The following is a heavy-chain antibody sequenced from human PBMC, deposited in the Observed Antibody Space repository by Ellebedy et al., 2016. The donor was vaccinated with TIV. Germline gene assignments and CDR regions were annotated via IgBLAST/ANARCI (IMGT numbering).Heavy chain of an antibody. J-gene: IGHJ4*02. V-gene: IGHV1-69*13. D-gene: IGHD6-19*01. Sequence: SVKVSXXASGGTFSSYAISWVRQAPGQGLEWMGGIIPIFGTANYAQKFQGRVTVTADESTSTAYMELSSLRSDDTAVYYCARSIAVAGVLNYWGQGTLVTVSS. CDR1: GGTFSSYA. CDR3: ARSIAVAGVLNY. CDR2: IIPIFGTA.